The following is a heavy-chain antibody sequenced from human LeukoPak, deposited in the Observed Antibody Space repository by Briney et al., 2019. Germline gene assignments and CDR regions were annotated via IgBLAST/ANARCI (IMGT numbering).Heavy chain of an antibody. CDR2: ISAYNGNT. D-gene: IGHD4-23*01. V-gene: IGHV1-18*01. CDR1: GYTFTSYG. Sequence: ASVKVSCKASGYTFTSYGISWVRQAPGQGLEWMGWISAYNGNTNYAQKLQGRVTMTEDTSTDTAYMELSSLRSEDTAVYYCATATDYGGNSDWGQGTLVTVSS. CDR3: ATATDYGGNSD. J-gene: IGHJ4*02.